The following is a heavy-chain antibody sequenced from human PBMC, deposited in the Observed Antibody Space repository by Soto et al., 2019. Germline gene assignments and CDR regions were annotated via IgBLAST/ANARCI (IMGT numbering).Heavy chain of an antibody. CDR3: TRRLDGTSNYYGMDV. D-gene: IGHD1-1*01. CDR2: IRSKAYGGTT. J-gene: IGHJ6*02. Sequence: PGGSLRLSCTASGFTFGDYAMSWVRQAPGKGLEWVGFIRSKAYGGTTEYAASVKGRFTISRDDSKSIAYLQMNSLKTEDTAVYYCTRRLDGTSNYYGMDVWGQGTTVTVSS. CDR1: GFTFGDYA. V-gene: IGHV3-49*04.